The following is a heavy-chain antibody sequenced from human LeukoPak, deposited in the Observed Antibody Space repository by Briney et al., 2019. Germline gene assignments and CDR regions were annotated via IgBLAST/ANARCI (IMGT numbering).Heavy chain of an antibody. V-gene: IGHV5-51*01. J-gene: IGHJ4*02. Sequence: GESLKISCKGSGYSFTSYWMGWVLQMPGRGLEWMEIIYPGDSDTRYSPSFQGQVTISADKSISTAYLQWSSLKASDTAMYYCARYSGSGYYDILTGYYAHWGQGTLVTVSS. CDR3: ARYSGSGYYDILTGYYAH. CDR1: GYSFTSYW. CDR2: IYPGDSDT. D-gene: IGHD3-9*01.